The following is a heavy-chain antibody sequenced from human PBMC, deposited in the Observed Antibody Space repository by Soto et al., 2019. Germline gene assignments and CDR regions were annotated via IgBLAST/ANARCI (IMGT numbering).Heavy chain of an antibody. Sequence: QLQLQESGPGLLKPSETLSLTCTVSGGSISSSSYYWGWIRQPPGKGLEWIGSIYYSGSTYYNPSLKSRVTISVDTSKNQFSLKLSSVTAADTAVYYCARRSRIREAFDIWGQGTMVTVSS. CDR1: GGSISSSSYY. J-gene: IGHJ3*02. D-gene: IGHD3-3*02. V-gene: IGHV4-39*01. CDR2: IYYSGST. CDR3: ARRSRIREAFDI.